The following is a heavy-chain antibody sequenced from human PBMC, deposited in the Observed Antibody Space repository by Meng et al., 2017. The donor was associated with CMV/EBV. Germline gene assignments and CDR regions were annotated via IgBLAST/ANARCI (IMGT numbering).Heavy chain of an antibody. D-gene: IGHD3-16*01. Sequence: GESLKISCAASGFTFSNAWMSWVRQAPGKGLEWVSVIYSGGSSTYYADSVKGRFTISRDNSKNTLYLQMNSLRAEDTAVYYCAKVDGYGSQYWGQGTLVTVSS. CDR1: GFTFSNAW. CDR2: IYSGGSST. J-gene: IGHJ4*02. V-gene: IGHV3-23*03. CDR3: AKVDGYGSQY.